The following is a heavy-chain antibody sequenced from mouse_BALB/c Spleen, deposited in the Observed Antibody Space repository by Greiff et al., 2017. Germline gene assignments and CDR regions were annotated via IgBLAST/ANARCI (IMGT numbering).Heavy chain of an antibody. Sequence: QVQLQQSGAELVKPGASVTMSCKAFGYTFTTYPIEWMKQNHGKSLEWIGNFHPYNDDTKYNEKFKGKAKLTVEKSSSTVYLELSRLTSDDSAVYYCARWDYDGYAMDYWGQGTSVTVSS. CDR2: FHPYNDDT. J-gene: IGHJ4*01. CDR1: GYTFTTYP. V-gene: IGHV1-47*01. CDR3: ARWDYDGYAMDY. D-gene: IGHD2-4*01.